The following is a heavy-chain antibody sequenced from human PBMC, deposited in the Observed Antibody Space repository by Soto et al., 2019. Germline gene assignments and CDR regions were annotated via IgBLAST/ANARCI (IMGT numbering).Heavy chain of an antibody. D-gene: IGHD4-17*01. V-gene: IGHV3-30*18. CDR1: GFTLSSHG. CDR2: ISYDGSRK. Sequence: QVQLVESGGGVVQPGTSLRLSCVASGFTLSSHGMHWVRQPPGKGLEWVAVISYDGSRKYYADSVKGRFTISRDNSKNPLYLQMNRLRAEDTAVYHCAKDPKVGDYWYYGMEVWGQGATVTVSS. CDR3: AKDPKVGDYWYYGMEV. J-gene: IGHJ6*02.